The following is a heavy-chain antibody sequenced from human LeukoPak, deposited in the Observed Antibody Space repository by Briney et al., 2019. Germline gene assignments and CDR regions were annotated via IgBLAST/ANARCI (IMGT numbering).Heavy chain of an antibody. J-gene: IGHJ4*02. Sequence: ASVKVSCKASGGTFSSYAISWVRQAPGQGLEWMGRIIPILGVANYAQKFQGRVTITADKSTSTAYMELSSPRSEDTAVYYFARDSDTAMVHFDYWGQGTLVTVSS. D-gene: IGHD5-18*01. CDR3: ARDSDTAMVHFDY. CDR1: GGTFSSYA. V-gene: IGHV1-69*04. CDR2: IIPILGVA.